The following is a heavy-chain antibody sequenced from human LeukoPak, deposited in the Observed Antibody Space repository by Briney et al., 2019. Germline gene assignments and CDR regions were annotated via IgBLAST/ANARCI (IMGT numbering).Heavy chain of an antibody. Sequence: GGSLRLSCAASGFIFNTYAVTWVRQAPGKGLEWVSVVSGTGGRTYYADSVKGRFTISRDNSKNTLYLQMNSLRAEDTALYYCVKASSSSPQYNWFDAWGQGTLVTVSS. V-gene: IGHV3-23*01. CDR1: GFIFNTYA. CDR2: VSGTGGRT. CDR3: VKASSSSPQYNWFDA. J-gene: IGHJ5*02. D-gene: IGHD6-6*01.